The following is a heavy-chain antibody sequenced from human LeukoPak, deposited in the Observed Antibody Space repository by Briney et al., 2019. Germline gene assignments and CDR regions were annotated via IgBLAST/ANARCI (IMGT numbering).Heavy chain of an antibody. J-gene: IGHJ4*02. D-gene: IGHD7-27*01. V-gene: IGHV6-1*01. CDR2: TYYRSKWYN. CDR3: ASSHGDIDY. CDR1: GDSVSSNIAA. Sequence: SQTLSLTCAISGDSVSSNIAAWNWIRQSPSRGLEWLGRTYYRSKWYNDYAGSVKSRITINPDATKNQFSLHLNSVTPEDTAVYYCASSHGDIDYWGQGTLVTVSS.